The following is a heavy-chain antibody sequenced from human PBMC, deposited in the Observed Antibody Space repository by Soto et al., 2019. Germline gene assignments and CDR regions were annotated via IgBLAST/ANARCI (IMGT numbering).Heavy chain of an antibody. CDR1: GFTFSSYE. Sequence: PGGSLRLSCAASGFTFSSYEMNWVRQAPGKGLEWVSYISSSGSTIYYADSVKCRFTISRDNAKNSLYLQMNSLRAEDTAVYYCARVGGTGTGWFDPWGQGTLVTVSS. CDR2: ISSSGSTI. V-gene: IGHV3-48*03. D-gene: IGHD1-7*01. CDR3: ARVGGTGTGWFDP. J-gene: IGHJ5*02.